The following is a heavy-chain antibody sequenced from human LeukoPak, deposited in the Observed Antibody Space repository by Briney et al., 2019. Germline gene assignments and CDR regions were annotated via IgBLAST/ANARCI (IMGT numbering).Heavy chain of an antibody. Sequence: ASVKVSCKASGYTFTGYYMHWVRQAPGQGLGWMGWINPNSGGTNYAQKFQGRVTMTRDTSISTAYMELSRLRSDDTAVYYCARGIQWELLSGLFDYWGQGTLVTVSS. CDR2: INPNSGGT. CDR1: GYTFTGYY. J-gene: IGHJ4*02. CDR3: ARGIQWELLSGLFDY. D-gene: IGHD1-26*01. V-gene: IGHV1-2*02.